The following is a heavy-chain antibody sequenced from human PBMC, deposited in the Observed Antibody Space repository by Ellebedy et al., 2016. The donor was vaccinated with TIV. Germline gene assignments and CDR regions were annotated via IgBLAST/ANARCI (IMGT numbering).Heavy chain of an antibody. CDR3: ARQADYYSGSGTHWFDP. V-gene: IGHV1-3*04. CDR1: GYTFTRYA. CDR2: INTGNGNP. D-gene: IGHD3-10*01. J-gene: IGHJ5*02. Sequence: AASVKVSCKASGYTFTRYAIHWVRQAPGQSLEWMGWINTGNGNPKYSQKFQGRVIITRDTFANTASLELSSLTSEDRAVYYCARQADYYSGSGTHWFDPWGQGTLVTVSS.